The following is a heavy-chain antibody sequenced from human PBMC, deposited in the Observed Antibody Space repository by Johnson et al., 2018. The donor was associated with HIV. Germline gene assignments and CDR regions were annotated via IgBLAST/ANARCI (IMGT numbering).Heavy chain of an antibody. CDR3: ARGGEKGAFDI. J-gene: IGHJ3*02. CDR2: IRNKAKSYTT. Sequence: MLLVESGGGLVLPGGSLRLSCAVSGFTFTDHYMDWVRQAPGKGLEWVGRIRNKAKSYTTEYAASVKGRFTILRDDSKNSLYLQMNSLKTEDTAVYYCARGGEKGAFDIWGQGTMVTVSS. V-gene: IGHV3-72*01. CDR1: GFTFTDHY. D-gene: IGHD7-27*01.